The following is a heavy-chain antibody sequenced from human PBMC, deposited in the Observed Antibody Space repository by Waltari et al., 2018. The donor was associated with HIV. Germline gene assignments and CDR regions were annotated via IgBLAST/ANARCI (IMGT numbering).Heavy chain of an antibody. CDR3: ARGPCSGGSCYHSGRAFDI. CDR2: SIPILGTE. J-gene: IGHJ3*02. D-gene: IGHD2-15*01. V-gene: IGHV1-69*12. Sequence: QVQLVQSGAEVKKPGSSVKVSCKASGGTFSSYAISWVRQAPGQGLEWMGGSIPILGTENEAQKFQGRVTMTADESTSTAYMELSSLRSEDRAVYYCARGPCSGGSCYHSGRAFDIWGQGTMVTVSS. CDR1: GGTFSSYA.